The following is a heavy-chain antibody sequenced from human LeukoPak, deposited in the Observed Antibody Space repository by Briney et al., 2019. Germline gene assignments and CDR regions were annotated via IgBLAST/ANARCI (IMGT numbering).Heavy chain of an antibody. CDR1: GYTFTNYD. J-gene: IGHJ4*02. Sequence: GASVKVSCKASGYTFTNYDINWVRQATGQGLEWMGWLHPNSGNTGYAQKFQGRVTMTRNTSISTAYMELSSLRSEDTAMYYCARGSYSGSYLDYWGQGTLVTVSS. CDR2: LHPNSGNT. V-gene: IGHV1-8*02. D-gene: IGHD1-26*01. CDR3: ARGSYSGSYLDY.